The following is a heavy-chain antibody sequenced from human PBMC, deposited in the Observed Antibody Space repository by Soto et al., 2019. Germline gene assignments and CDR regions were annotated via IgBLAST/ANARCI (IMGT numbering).Heavy chain of an antibody. CDR1: GNTFTSYD. J-gene: IGHJ4*02. D-gene: IGHD3-10*01. CDR2: INPNSGNI. CDR3: ARGRASGSYYLLGY. Sequence: ASVKVSCKASGNTFTSYDINWVRQATGHGLEWMGWINPNSGNIGYAQKFQGRVTMTRDTAIRTAYMEVSRLRSDDTAVYYCARGRASGSYYLLGYWGRRSLGAVCS. V-gene: IGHV1-8*01.